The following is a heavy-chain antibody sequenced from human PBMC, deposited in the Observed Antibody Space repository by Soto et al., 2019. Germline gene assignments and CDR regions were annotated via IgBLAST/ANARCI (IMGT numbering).Heavy chain of an antibody. CDR2: ISYDGSNK. V-gene: IGHV3-30-3*01. CDR3: ARELQLERFDD. D-gene: IGHD1-1*01. CDR1: GFTFSIYA. J-gene: IGHJ4*02. Sequence: QVQLVESGGGVVQPGRSLRLSCAASGFTFSIYAMHWVLQAPGKGLESVSVISYDGSNKYYADSLQCRVTIPRDNSKNPLYPQMNSLRAEDTAVYYCARELQLERFDDWGQGTLVTVSS.